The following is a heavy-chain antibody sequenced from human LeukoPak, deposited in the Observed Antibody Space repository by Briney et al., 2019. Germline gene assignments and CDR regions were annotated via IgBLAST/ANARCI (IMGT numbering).Heavy chain of an antibody. J-gene: IGHJ4*02. CDR1: GGSISSSSAY. CDR3: VSPRGFSYGYFDY. Sequence: SETLSLTCTVSGGSISSSSAYWGKIRQPPGKGLEWIGSIYYSKNTYYNPSLKSRVTISADTSKNQFSLTLGSVSATDTAVYYCVSPRGFSYGYFDYWGQGTLVTVSS. V-gene: IGHV4-39*01. CDR2: IYYSKNT. D-gene: IGHD5-18*01.